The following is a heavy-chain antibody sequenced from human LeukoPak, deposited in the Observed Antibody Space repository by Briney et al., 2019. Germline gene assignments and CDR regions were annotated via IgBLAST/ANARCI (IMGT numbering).Heavy chain of an antibody. D-gene: IGHD6-6*01. V-gene: IGHV3-48*01. CDR2: ISSSGSPI. J-gene: IGHJ4*02. CDR3: ASSLGPLPYYFDY. Sequence: GGSLRLSCAASGFTLSSYSMNWVRQAPGKGLAWVSYISSSGSPIYYADSVKGRFTISRGNAKNSLYLQMNSLRAEDTAVYYCASSLGPLPYYFDYWGQGTLVTVSS. CDR1: GFTLSSYS.